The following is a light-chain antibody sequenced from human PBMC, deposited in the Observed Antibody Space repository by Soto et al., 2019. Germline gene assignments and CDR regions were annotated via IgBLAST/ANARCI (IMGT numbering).Light chain of an antibody. Sequence: EIVLTQSPGTLSLSPGERATLSCRASQSVSSSYLAWYQQKPGQAPRLLIYGASGRATGIPDRFSGSGSGTDFTLTISRLGPEDFAVYYCQQYGSSSPVTFGQGTRLEIK. CDR3: QQYGSSSPVT. V-gene: IGKV3-20*01. J-gene: IGKJ5*01. CDR1: QSVSSSY. CDR2: GAS.